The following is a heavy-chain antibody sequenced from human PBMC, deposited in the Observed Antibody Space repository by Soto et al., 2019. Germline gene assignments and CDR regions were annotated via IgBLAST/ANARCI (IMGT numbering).Heavy chain of an antibody. CDR2: IYYSGST. CDR1: GGSISSGDYY. D-gene: IGHD3-22*01. CDR3: ARYFMADYYDSSGYLDY. V-gene: IGHV4-30-4*01. Sequence: SETLSLTCTVSGGSISSGDYYWSWIRQPPGKGLEWIGYIYYSGSTYYNPSLKSRVTISVDTSKNQFSLKLSSVTAADTAVYYCARYFMADYYDSSGYLDYWGQGTLVTVSS. J-gene: IGHJ4*02.